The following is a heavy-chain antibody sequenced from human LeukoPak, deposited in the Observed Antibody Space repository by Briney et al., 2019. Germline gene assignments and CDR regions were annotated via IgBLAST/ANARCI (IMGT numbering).Heavy chain of an antibody. CDR2: MSGGGGST. J-gene: IGHJ5*02. CDR3: AKVDYYDSSGNYPNWFDP. D-gene: IGHD3-22*01. Sequence: PGGSLRLSCAASGFTFSSYAMIWVRQAPGKGLEWVSGMSGGGGSTYYADSLKGRFTISRDNYKNTLYLQMNSLRAEDTAVYYCAKVDYYDSSGNYPNWFDPWGQGTLVTVSS. V-gene: IGHV3-23*01. CDR1: GFTFSSYA.